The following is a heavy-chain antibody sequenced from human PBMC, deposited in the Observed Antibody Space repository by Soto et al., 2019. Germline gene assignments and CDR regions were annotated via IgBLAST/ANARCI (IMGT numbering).Heavy chain of an antibody. CDR2: IFSNDEK. V-gene: IGHV2-26*01. CDR3: ARISYDYVWGSYRSFDY. CDR1: GFSLSNARMG. J-gene: IGHJ4*02. Sequence: ESGPTLVNPTETLTLTCTVSGFSLSNARMGVSWIRQPPGKALEWLAHIFSNDEKSYSTSLKSRLTISKDTSKSQVVLTMTNMDPVDTATYYCARISYDYVWGSYRSFDYWGQGTLVTVSS. D-gene: IGHD3-16*02.